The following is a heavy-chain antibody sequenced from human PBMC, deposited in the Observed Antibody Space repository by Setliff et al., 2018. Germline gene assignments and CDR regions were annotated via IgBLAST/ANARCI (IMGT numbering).Heavy chain of an antibody. Sequence: SETLSLTCTVSGGSIRSGSNSWSWIRQPAGRGLEWIGHIDPSGNTNYHTSLKSRVTISRDTSKNQFSLKLTSVSAADTAVYFCARSLGSGSYDNSRPFYSDYWGQGTLVTVSS. V-gene: IGHV4-61*09. J-gene: IGHJ4*02. CDR2: IDPSGNT. CDR3: ARSLGSGSYDNSRPFYSDY. CDR1: GGSIRSGSNS. D-gene: IGHD3-10*01.